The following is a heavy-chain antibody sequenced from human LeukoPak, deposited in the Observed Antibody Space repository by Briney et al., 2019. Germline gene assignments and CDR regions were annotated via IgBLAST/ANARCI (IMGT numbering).Heavy chain of an antibody. CDR3: ANSASSGRYGRYYYYYMDV. V-gene: IGHV1-18*01. D-gene: IGHD6-19*01. CDR2: ISAYNGNT. J-gene: IGHJ6*03. Sequence: ASVKVSYMASGYTFISYGVTWVRQAPGQGLEWMGWISAYNGNTNYAQKLQGRVTMTTDTSTSTAYMKLRSLRSVHTAVYYSANSASSGRYGRYYYYYMDVWGKGTTVTVSS. CDR1: GYTFISYG.